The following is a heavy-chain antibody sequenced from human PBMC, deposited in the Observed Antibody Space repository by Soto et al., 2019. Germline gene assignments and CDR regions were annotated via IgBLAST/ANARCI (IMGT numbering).Heavy chain of an antibody. D-gene: IGHD6-13*01. CDR2: INPNSGGT. V-gene: IGHV1-2*02. CDR1: GYTFTGYY. CDR3: ARAEAAAGTRKNNWFDP. Sequence: GASVKVSCKASGYTFTGYYMHWVRQAPGQGLEWMGWINPNSGGTNYAQKFQGRVTMTRDTSISTAYMELSRLRSDDTAVYYCARAEAAAGTRKNNWFDPWGKGPLVTVSS. J-gene: IGHJ5*02.